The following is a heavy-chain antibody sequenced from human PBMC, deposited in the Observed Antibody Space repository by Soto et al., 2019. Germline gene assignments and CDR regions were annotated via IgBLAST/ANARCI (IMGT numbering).Heavy chain of an antibody. CDR2: INPNSGGT. CDR1: GYTFTGYY. Sequence: ASVKVSCKASGYTFTGYYMHWVRQAPGQGLEWMGWINPNSGGTNYAQKFQGRVTMTRDTSISTAYMELSRLRSDDTAVYYCARDSRLLGLWPSHYGMDVWGQGTTVTVSS. V-gene: IGHV1-2*02. D-gene: IGHD3-16*01. CDR3: ARDSRLLGLWPSHYGMDV. J-gene: IGHJ6*02.